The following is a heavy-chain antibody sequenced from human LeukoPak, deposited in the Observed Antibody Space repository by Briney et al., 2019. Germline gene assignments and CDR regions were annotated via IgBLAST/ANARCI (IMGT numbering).Heavy chain of an antibody. D-gene: IGHD3-10*01. J-gene: IGHJ1*01. CDR2: ISNSETN. CDR3: AGAALTNQYTSGAFHH. Sequence: SETLSLTCAVSGSSITSYYWSWIRQPPGKGLEWIGDISNSETNNYNPSLKSRVTISVDKSKKQVSLRLKSLTAADTAVYFCAGAALTNQYTSGAFHHWGQGTLVTVSS. V-gene: IGHV4-59*01. CDR1: GSSITSYY.